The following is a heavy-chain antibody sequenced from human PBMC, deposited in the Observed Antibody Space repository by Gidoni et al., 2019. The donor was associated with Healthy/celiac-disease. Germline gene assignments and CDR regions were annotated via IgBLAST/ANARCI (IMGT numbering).Heavy chain of an antibody. CDR1: GGSITRSNW. Sequence: QVQLQESGPGLVKPSGTLSLTCAVSGGSITRSNWWSWVRKPPGKGLEWIGKIYHSGSTNYNPSLKSRVTISVDKSKNQFSLKLSSVTAADTAVYYCARGSGTINSYYYYGMDVWGQGTTVTVSS. CDR2: IYHSGST. V-gene: IGHV4-4*02. CDR3: ARGSGTINSYYYYGMDV. D-gene: IGHD6-13*01. J-gene: IGHJ6*02.